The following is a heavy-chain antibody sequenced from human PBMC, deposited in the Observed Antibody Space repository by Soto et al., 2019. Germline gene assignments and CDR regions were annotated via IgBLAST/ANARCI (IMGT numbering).Heavy chain of an antibody. J-gene: IGHJ5*02. CDR2: IYYSGST. D-gene: IGHD3-22*01. CDR1: GGSISSYY. CDR3: ARSGNDSSGDDNWFDP. Sequence: PSETLSLTCTVSGGSISSYYWSWIRQPPGKGLEWIGYIYYSGSTNYNPSLKSRVTISVDTSKNQFSLKLSSVTAADTAVYYCARSGNDSSGDDNWFDPWGQGTLVTVSS. V-gene: IGHV4-59*01.